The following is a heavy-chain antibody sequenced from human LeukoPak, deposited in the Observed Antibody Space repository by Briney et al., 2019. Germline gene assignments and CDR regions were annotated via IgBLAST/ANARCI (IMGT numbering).Heavy chain of an antibody. Sequence: GASVEVSCKASGYTFTGYYMHWVRQAPGQGLEWMGWINPNSGGTNYAQKFQGRVTMTRDTSISTAYMELSRLRSDDTAVYYCASTYRPRFNPDAEWDHYFDYWGQGTLVTVSS. V-gene: IGHV1-2*02. D-gene: IGHD1-26*01. J-gene: IGHJ4*02. CDR1: GYTFTGYY. CDR3: ASTYRPRFNPDAEWDHYFDY. CDR2: INPNSGGT.